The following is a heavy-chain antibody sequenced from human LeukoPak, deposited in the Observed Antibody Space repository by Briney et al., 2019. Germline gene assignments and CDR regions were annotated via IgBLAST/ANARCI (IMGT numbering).Heavy chain of an antibody. D-gene: IGHD3-22*01. Sequence: ASVKVSCKASGGTFSSYAISWVRQAPGQGLEWMGGIIPIFGTANYAQKFQGRVTITADESTSTAYMELSSLRSDDTAVYYCARASISSGYRTLFDHWGQGTLVTVSS. CDR2: IIPIFGTA. CDR1: GGTFSSYA. CDR3: ARASISSGYRTLFDH. V-gene: IGHV1-69*13. J-gene: IGHJ4*02.